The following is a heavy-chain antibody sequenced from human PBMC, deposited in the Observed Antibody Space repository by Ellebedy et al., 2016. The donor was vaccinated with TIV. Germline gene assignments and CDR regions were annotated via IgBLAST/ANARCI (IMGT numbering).Heavy chain of an antibody. Sequence: MPSETLSLTCSVSGDSIATSSYYWAWIRQPPGKGLEWIGSIFYTWVTYYNSSLESRVTISVDTSKNQFSLQLRSVTVADTTLYYCARQIGGYGGRFDPWGQGARVTVSS. J-gene: IGHJ5*02. CDR2: IFYTWVT. D-gene: IGHD4-23*01. V-gene: IGHV4-39*01. CDR1: GDSIATSSYY. CDR3: ARQIGGYGGRFDP.